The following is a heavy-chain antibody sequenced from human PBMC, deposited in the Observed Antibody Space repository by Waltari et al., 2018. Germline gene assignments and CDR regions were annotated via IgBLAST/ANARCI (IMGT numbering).Heavy chain of an antibody. CDR3: ARHWFRYCSSTSCYAVDALDI. V-gene: IGHV4-39*01. D-gene: IGHD2-2*01. CDR2: IYYSGST. Sequence: QLQLQESGPGLVKPSETLSLTCTVSGGSISSSSYYWGWIRQPPGKGLEWIGSIYYSGSTYYNPSLRSRVTISVDTSKNQFSLKLSSVTAADTAVYYWARHWFRYCSSTSCYAVDALDIWGQGTMVTVSS. CDR1: GGSISSSSYY. J-gene: IGHJ3*02.